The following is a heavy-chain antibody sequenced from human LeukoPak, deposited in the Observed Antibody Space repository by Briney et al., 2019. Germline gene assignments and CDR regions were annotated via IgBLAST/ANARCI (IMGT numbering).Heavy chain of an antibody. V-gene: IGHV3-11*04. CDR2: ISSSGSTI. J-gene: IGHJ4*02. CDR3: AREGTDGYSYGYVDY. D-gene: IGHD5-18*01. CDR1: GFTFSDYY. Sequence: GGSLRLSCAASGFTFSDYYMSWIRQAPGKGLEWVSYISSSGSTIYYADSVKGRFTISRDNSKNTLYLQMNSLRAEDTAVYYCAREGTDGYSYGYVDYWGQGTLVTVSS.